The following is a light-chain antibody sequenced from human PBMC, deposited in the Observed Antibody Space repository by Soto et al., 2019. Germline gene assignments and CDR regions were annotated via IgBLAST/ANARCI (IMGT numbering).Light chain of an antibody. CDR1: KIGSES. V-gene: IGLV3-21*02. J-gene: IGLJ3*02. CDR2: EDS. Sequence: SYVLTQSPSVSVAPGQTATITCGGNKIGSESVHWYQQKPGQAPVLVVYEDSDRPSGIPVRFSGSNSGNTATLTISRVKVGDEADYYCQVWDSNFGHPKVFGGGTKLTVL. CDR3: QVWDSNFGHPKV.